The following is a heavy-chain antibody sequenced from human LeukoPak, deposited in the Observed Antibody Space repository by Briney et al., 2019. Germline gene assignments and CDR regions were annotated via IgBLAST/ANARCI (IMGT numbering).Heavy chain of an antibody. CDR1: GFTFSRYW. Sequence: GGSLRLSCAASGFTFSRYWIHWVRHAPGKGLEWVSRINPDGSTTTYADSVKGRFTISRDNAKNSLYLQMNSLRAEDTAVYYCARDEAVAGTVDYWGQGTLVTVSS. D-gene: IGHD6-19*01. CDR3: ARDEAVAGTVDY. J-gene: IGHJ4*02. V-gene: IGHV3-74*01. CDR2: INPDGSTT.